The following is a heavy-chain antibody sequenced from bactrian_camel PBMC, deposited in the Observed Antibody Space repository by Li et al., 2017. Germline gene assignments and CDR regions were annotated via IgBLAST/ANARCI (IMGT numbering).Heavy chain of an antibody. CDR3: VTSAALADFAY. V-gene: IGHV3S53*01. CDR2: LDNDGST. Sequence: HVQLVESGGGSVQTGGSLRLACTASGNSYDTYCMGWFRQSPGKKREEVATLDNDGSTTYADSVKGRFTISRDNAANTVYLQMNSLRPEDTAVYYCVTSAALADFAYWGQGTQVTVS. J-gene: IGHJ6*01. CDR1: GNSYDTYC.